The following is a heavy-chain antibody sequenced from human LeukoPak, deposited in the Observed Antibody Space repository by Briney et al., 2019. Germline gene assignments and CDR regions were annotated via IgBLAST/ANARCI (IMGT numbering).Heavy chain of an antibody. D-gene: IGHD3-3*01. CDR3: ATGSDYYYAS. J-gene: IGHJ5*02. Sequence: PGRSLRLSCVASGFTSTRNCMHWVRQAPGKGLEWVAAIPHDGSNALYADSVKGRFTISRDDSKNTQYLQMNSLRIEDSAMYYCATGSDYYYASWGQGTLVTVSS. V-gene: IGHV3-30*03. CDR1: GFTSTRNC. CDR2: IPHDGSNA.